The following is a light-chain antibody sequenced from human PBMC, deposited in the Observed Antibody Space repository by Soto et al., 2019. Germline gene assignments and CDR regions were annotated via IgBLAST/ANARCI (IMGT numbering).Light chain of an antibody. CDR3: NSYAATNHFPPYV. J-gene: IGLJ1*01. CDR1: SSDIGSYNY. Sequence: QSALTQPPSASGSPGQSVTISCTGTSSDIGSYNYISWYQQHPGKAPKLIIYEVSKRPFGVPDRFSGSKSGNTASLTVSGLQADDEADYYCNSYAATNHFPPYVFGTGTQLTVL. CDR2: EVS. V-gene: IGLV2-8*01.